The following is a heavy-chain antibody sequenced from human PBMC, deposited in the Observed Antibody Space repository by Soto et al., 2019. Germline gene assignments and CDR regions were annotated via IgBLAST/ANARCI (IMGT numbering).Heavy chain of an antibody. V-gene: IGHV1-2*02. CDR1: GYTFSDYY. J-gene: IGHJ4*02. CDR3: ARDPATAKPEGVDF. D-gene: IGHD1-1*01. Sequence: ASVKVSCKASGYTFSDYYIHWVRQAPGQGLEWMGWINPNSGGTKYAPKFQGGVTMTRDTSITTAYMELSRLRSGDTAVYYRARDPATAKPEGVDFCRQGTMVTVAS. CDR2: INPNSGGT.